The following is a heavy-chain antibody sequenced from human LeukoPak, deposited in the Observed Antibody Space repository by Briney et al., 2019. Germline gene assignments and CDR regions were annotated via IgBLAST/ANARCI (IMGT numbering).Heavy chain of an antibody. Sequence: GGSLRLSCAASGFTFSSYWMHWVRQAPGKGLVWVSRINSDGSSTSYADSVKGRFTVSRDNAKNTLYLQMNSLRAEDTVVYYCARVQVGELSLFFDYWGQGTLVTVSS. CDR1: GFTFSSYW. CDR3: ARVQVGELSLFFDY. V-gene: IGHV3-74*01. CDR2: INSDGSST. D-gene: IGHD3-16*02. J-gene: IGHJ4*02.